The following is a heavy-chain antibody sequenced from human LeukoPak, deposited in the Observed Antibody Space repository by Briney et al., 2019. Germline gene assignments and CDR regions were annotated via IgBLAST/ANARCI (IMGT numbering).Heavy chain of an antibody. CDR2: IYSSGKT. D-gene: IGHD2-15*01. CDR3: TRDQFCSGGGCYPRIDY. V-gene: IGHV4-4*07. CDR1: GGSINNYY. J-gene: IGHJ4*02. Sequence: SETLSLTCTVSGGSINNYYWTWIRQPAWKGLEWIGRIYSSGKTNYNPSLKSRVTMSVDTSKNQFSLNLTSVTAADTAVYYCTRDQFCSGGGCYPRIDYWGQGILVTVSS.